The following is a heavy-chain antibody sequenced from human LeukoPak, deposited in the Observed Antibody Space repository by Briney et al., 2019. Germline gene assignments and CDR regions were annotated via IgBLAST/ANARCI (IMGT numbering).Heavy chain of an antibody. J-gene: IGHJ4*02. D-gene: IGHD3-10*01. Sequence: QTGGSLRLSCAASGFTFSSSAMSWVRQVPGKGLEWVSAISGDGAVTFYADSVKGRFTISRDNFKNTVYLQMNSLRAEDTAIYYCAKQGSGYYFDYWGQGTLVTVSS. V-gene: IGHV3-23*01. CDR3: AKQGSGYYFDY. CDR2: ISGDGAVT. CDR1: GFTFSSSA.